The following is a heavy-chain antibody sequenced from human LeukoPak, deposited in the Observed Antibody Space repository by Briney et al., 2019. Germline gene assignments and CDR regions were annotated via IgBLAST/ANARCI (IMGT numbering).Heavy chain of an antibody. V-gene: IGHV4-59*01. D-gene: IGHD3-22*01. CDR1: GGSISSYY. CDR3: AGGGDSGGYYYPMFDY. J-gene: IGHJ4*02. Sequence: PETLSLTCTVSGGSISSYYWSWIRQPPGKGLEWIGYIYYSGSTNYNPSLKSRVTISVDTSKNQFSLKLNSVTAADTAVYYCAGGGDSGGYYYPMFDYWGQGTLVTVSS. CDR2: IYYSGST.